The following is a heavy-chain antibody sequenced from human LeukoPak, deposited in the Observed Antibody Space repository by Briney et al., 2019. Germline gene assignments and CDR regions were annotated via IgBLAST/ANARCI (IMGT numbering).Heavy chain of an antibody. Sequence: GGSLRLSCAASGFTFSSYWMSWVRRAPGKGLEWVANIKQDGSEKYYVDSVKGRFTISRDNAKNSLYLQMNSLRAEDTAVYYCARDIISKGKIAAYDYWGQGTLVTVSS. J-gene: IGHJ4*02. CDR3: ARDIISKGKIAAYDY. D-gene: IGHD6-6*01. V-gene: IGHV3-7*01. CDR2: IKQDGSEK. CDR1: GFTFSSYW.